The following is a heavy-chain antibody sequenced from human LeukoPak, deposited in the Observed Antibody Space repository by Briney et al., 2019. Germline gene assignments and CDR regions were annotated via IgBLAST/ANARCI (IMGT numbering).Heavy chain of an antibody. CDR1: GFTFSSYG. D-gene: IGHD3-9*01. J-gene: IGHJ4*02. V-gene: IGHV3-23*01. CDR3: ARNYDVLTGYPYYFDH. Sequence: GGSLRLSCAASGFTFSSYGMSWVRQAPGKGLEWVSAISGSGGSTYYADSVKGRFTISRDNSKNTLYLQMSSLTPEDTAVYYCARNYDVLTGYPYYFDHWGQGILVTVSS. CDR2: ISGSGGST.